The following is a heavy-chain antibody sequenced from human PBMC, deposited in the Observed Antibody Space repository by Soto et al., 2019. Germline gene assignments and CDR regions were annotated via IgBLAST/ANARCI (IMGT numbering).Heavy chain of an antibody. D-gene: IGHD3-9*01. J-gene: IGHJ4*02. Sequence: QVQLVQSGAEVKKPGASVKVSCKASGYTFTSYYMHWVRQAPGQGLEWMGIINPSGGSTSYARKFQGRVTMTRDTSTSTVYMELSSLRSEDTAVYYCASDILTGYSSDYWGQGTLVTVSS. CDR2: INPSGGST. CDR1: GYTFTSYY. CDR3: ASDILTGYSSDY. V-gene: IGHV1-46*03.